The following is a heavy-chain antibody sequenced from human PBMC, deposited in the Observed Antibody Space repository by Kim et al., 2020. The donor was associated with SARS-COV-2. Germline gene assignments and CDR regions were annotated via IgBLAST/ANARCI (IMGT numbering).Heavy chain of an antibody. Sequence: SETLSLTCTVSGGSISSSSYYWGWIRQPPGMGLEWIGSIYYSGSTYHNPSLKSRVTISVDTSKNQFSLKLSSVTAADTAVYYCARHIRSTYCSSTSCPRDYFYYWGQGRLVTVSS. D-gene: IGHD2-2*01. J-gene: IGHJ4*02. CDR1: GGSISSSSYY. CDR3: ARHIRSTYCSSTSCPRDYFYY. CDR2: IYYSGST. V-gene: IGHV4-39*01.